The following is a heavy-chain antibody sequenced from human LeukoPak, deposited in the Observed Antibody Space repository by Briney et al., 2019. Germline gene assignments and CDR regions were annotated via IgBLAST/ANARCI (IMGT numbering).Heavy chain of an antibody. CDR2: MNPNSGNT. Sequence: VKVSCKASGYTFTSYDINWVRQATGQGLEWMGWMNPNSGNTGYVQKFQGRVTMTRNTSISTAYMELSSLRSEDTAVYYCARHCSSTSCSIQGMDVWGQGTTVTVSS. CDR1: GYTFTSYD. D-gene: IGHD2-2*01. V-gene: IGHV1-8*01. CDR3: ARHCSSTSCSIQGMDV. J-gene: IGHJ6*02.